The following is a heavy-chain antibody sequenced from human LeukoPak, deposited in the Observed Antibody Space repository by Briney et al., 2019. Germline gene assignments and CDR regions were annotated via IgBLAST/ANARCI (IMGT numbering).Heavy chain of an antibody. D-gene: IGHD3-9*01. CDR3: ATDPRNYDISPTSSPNFDY. Sequence: SETLSLTCTVSGDSISSSSDYWGWIRQPPVKGLEWIESIYYSGSTYYNPSLKSRVTISVDTSKNQFSLKLSSVTAADTAVYYCATDPRNYDISPTSSPNFDYWGQGTLVTVSS. CDR1: GDSISSSSDY. CDR2: IYYSGST. V-gene: IGHV4-39*07. J-gene: IGHJ4*02.